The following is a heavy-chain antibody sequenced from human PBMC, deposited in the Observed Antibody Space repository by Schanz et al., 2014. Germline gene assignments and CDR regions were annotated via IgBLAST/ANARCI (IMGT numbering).Heavy chain of an antibody. CDR2: IGNGGVTI. CDR1: GFPFSDYF. D-gene: IGHD6-13*01. Sequence: QVQLVDSGGGLVKPGGSLRLSCTASGFPFSDYFMAWIRQPPGRGLEWVSYIGNGGVTIYYADSVKGRFTISRDSAENSLYLQMNSLRAEDTAVYYCATASSPVREAGAGSSFHLWGQGTLVTVSP. CDR3: ATASSPVREAGAGSSFHL. J-gene: IGHJ5*02. V-gene: IGHV3-11*01.